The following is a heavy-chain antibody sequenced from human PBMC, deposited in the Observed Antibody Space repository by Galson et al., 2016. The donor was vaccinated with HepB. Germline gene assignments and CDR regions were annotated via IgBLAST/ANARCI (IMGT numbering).Heavy chain of an antibody. V-gene: IGHV1-18*01. CDR3: VRGTVGRTPYYCGMDV. CDR2: NSAYNGDT. J-gene: IGHJ6*02. Sequence: SVKVSCKASGYSFSSHSISWVRLAPGQGLEWMGWNSAYNGDTNYPQKLRDRVKMTTDTSTSTAYMEVRSLRSDDTAVYYCVRGTVGRTPYYCGMDVWGQGTTVTVS. CDR1: GYSFSSHS. D-gene: IGHD1-26*01.